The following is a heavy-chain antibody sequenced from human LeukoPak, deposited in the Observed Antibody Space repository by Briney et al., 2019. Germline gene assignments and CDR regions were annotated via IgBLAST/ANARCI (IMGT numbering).Heavy chain of an antibody. Sequence: GGSLRLSCEASGFTFSTHAMNWIRQTPGEGLEWLSVISGDVQTTTYASTVKGRFTISRDNSKNTLYLEMNSLRVEDTAIYYCANDVYYSSANHFARVHVDLCGRGTRVTVSS. J-gene: IGHJ2*01. D-gene: IGHD3-10*01. CDR1: GFTFSTHA. V-gene: IGHV3-23*01. CDR2: ISGDVQTT. CDR3: ANDVYYSSANHFARVHVDL.